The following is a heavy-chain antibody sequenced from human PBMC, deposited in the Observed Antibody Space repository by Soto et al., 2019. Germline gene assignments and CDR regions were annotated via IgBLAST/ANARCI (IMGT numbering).Heavy chain of an antibody. J-gene: IGHJ6*02. D-gene: IGHD2-21*02. V-gene: IGHV4-59*01. Sequence: QVQLQESGPGLVKPSETLSLTCTVSGGTISRYYWSWIGQPPGKGLEWIGYMYNTGSTDYNPSFKSRVTIAVATSKNQFSLKLKSVTAADTAVYYCARDLWGYCGTDCYPLDVWGQGTTVTVSS. CDR2: MYNTGST. CDR3: ARDLWGYCGTDCYPLDV. CDR1: GGTISRYY.